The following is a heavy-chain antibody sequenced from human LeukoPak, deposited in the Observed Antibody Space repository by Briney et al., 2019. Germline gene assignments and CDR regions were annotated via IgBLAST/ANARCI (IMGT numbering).Heavy chain of an antibody. D-gene: IGHD5-18*01. V-gene: IGHV4-59*01. J-gene: IGHJ4*02. CDR3: ARALKTWIQLPSADY. CDR2: IYYSGST. Sequence: SETLSLTCTVSGGSISSYYWSWIRQPPGKGLEWIGYIYYSGSTNYNPSLKSRVTISVDTSKNQFSLKLSSVTAADTAVYYCARALKTWIQLPSADYWGQGTLVTVSS. CDR1: GGSISSYY.